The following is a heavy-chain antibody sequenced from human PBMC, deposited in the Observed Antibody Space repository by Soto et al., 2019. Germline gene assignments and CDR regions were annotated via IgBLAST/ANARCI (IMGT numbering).Heavy chain of an antibody. CDR3: ARSFGWYAIDH. Sequence: QVQLQESGPGLVKPSQTLSLTCTVSGGSISSGDYYWSWIRQPPGKGLEWIGYIYYSGSTYYNPSLKSRVTISVDKSKNQFSLKLNSVTAADTAVYFCARSFGWYAIDHWGQGTLVIVSS. J-gene: IGHJ4*02. CDR1: GGSISSGDYY. CDR2: IYYSGST. D-gene: IGHD6-19*01. V-gene: IGHV4-30-4*01.